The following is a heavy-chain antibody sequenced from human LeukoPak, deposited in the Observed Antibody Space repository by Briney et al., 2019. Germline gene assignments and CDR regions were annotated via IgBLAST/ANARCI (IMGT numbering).Heavy chain of an antibody. CDR1: GFSFDSYA. J-gene: IGHJ4*02. D-gene: IGHD5-24*01. Sequence: PGGSLRLSCRASGFSFDSYAMSWVRQAPGKGLEWVSGISHSGGRIDYADSVKGRFTISRDNSKNTLYLQMNSLRAEDTAVYYCAKGEDSYNSHFDYWGQGTLVTVSS. CDR2: ISHSGGRI. V-gene: IGHV3-23*01. CDR3: AKGEDSYNSHFDY.